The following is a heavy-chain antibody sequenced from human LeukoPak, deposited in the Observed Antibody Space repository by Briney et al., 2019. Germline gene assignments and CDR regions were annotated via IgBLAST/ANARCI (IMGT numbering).Heavy chain of an antibody. V-gene: IGHV4-34*01. D-gene: IGHD3-22*01. CDR2: INHSGST. CDR3: ARGNPVYYYDSSGYYPWGRYYYYGMDV. J-gene: IGHJ6*02. Sequence: SETLSLTCAVYGGSFSGYYWSWIRQPPGKGLEWIGEINHSGSTNYNPSLKSRVTISVDTSKYQFSLKLSSVTAADTAVYCCARGNPVYYYDSSGYYPWGRYYYYGMDVWGQGTTVTVSS. CDR1: GGSFSGYY.